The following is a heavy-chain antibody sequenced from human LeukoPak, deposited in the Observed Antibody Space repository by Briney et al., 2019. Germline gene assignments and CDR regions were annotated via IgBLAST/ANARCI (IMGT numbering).Heavy chain of an antibody. Sequence: GESLKISCKGSGYSFTSYWIGWVRQMPGKGLEWMGIIHPDDPDTRYSPSIQGQVTISADKSISTAYLQWSSLKASDTAMYYCARPASSFTPDAFDIWGQGTMVTVSS. D-gene: IGHD3-16*02. CDR2: IHPDDPDT. V-gene: IGHV5-51*01. CDR3: ARPASSFTPDAFDI. J-gene: IGHJ3*02. CDR1: GYSFTSYW.